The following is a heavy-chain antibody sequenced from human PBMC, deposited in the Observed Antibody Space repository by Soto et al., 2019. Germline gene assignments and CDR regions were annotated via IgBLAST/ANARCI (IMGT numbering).Heavy chain of an antibody. D-gene: IGHD3-10*01. V-gene: IGHV4-34*01. CDR2: INHSGST. Sequence: SETLSLTCAVYGGSFSGYYWSWIRQPPGKGLEWIGEINHSGSTNYNPSLKSRGTISVDTSKDQFSLKLSFVTAADTAVYYCARVAGWFGELSPHYYYYYYMDVWGKGTTVTVSS. J-gene: IGHJ6*03. CDR3: ARVAGWFGELSPHYYYYYYMDV. CDR1: GGSFSGYY.